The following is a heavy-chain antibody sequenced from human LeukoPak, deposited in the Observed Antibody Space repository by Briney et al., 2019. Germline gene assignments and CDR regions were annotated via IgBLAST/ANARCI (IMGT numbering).Heavy chain of an antibody. V-gene: IGHV3-21*01. D-gene: IGHD3-9*01. Sequence: GGSLRLSCAASGFTFSSYSMNWVRQSPGKGLEWVSSISSSSSYIYYADSVKGRFIISRDNAKNSLYLQMNSLRAEDTAVYYCARGGRLNYDILSYGGQGTLVTVSS. CDR3: ARGGRLNYDILSY. CDR1: GFTFSSYS. CDR2: ISSSSSYI. J-gene: IGHJ4*02.